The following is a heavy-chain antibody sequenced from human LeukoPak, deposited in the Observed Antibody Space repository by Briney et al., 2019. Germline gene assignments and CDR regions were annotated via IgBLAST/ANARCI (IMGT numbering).Heavy chain of an antibody. J-gene: IGHJ4*02. D-gene: IGHD5-12*01. CDR2: ISAYNGNT. V-gene: IGHV1-18*01. CDR3: ARDPGPVATTPPDY. CDR1: GYTFTSYG. Sequence: GASVKVSCKASGYTFTSYGISWVRQAPGQGLEWMRWISAYNGNTNYAQKLQGRVTMTTDTSTSTAYMELRSLRSDDTAVYYCARDPGPVATTPPDYWGQGTLVTVSS.